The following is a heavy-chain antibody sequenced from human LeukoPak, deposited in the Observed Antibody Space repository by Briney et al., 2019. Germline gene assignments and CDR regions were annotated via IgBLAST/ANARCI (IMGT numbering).Heavy chain of an antibody. V-gene: IGHV3-20*04. J-gene: IGHJ4*02. D-gene: IGHD6-13*01. CDR3: AMIAAAGTSDY. CDR1: GFTFDDYG. CDR2: INWNGGST. Sequence: GGSLRLSCAASGFTFDDYGMSWVRQAPGKGLEWVSGINWNGGSTGYADSVKGRFTISRDNAKNSLYLQMNSLRAEDTAVYYCAMIAAAGTSDYWGQGTLVTVSS.